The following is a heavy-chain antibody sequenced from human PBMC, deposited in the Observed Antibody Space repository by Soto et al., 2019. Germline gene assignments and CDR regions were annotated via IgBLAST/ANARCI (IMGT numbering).Heavy chain of an antibody. CDR1: GFTFSSYA. V-gene: IGHV3-30-3*01. Sequence: GGSLRLSCAASGFTFSSYAMHWFRQAPGKGLEWVAVISYDGSNKYYADSVKGRFTISRDNAKNTLYLQMNSLRAEDTAVYYCARVTRGDYDILTGYPPLFDPWGQGTLVTVSS. CDR2: ISYDGSNK. CDR3: ARVTRGDYDILTGYPPLFDP. J-gene: IGHJ5*02. D-gene: IGHD3-9*01.